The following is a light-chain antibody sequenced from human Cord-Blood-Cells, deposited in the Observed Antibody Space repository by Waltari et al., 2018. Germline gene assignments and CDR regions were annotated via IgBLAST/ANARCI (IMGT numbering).Light chain of an antibody. Sequence: VMTQSPLSLPVTPGEQASISCRSSQSLLHSNGYNYLDWYLQKPGQSPQLLIYLGSNRASGVPDRFSGRGSGTDFTLKISRVEAEDVGVYYCMQALQTPFTFGPGTKVDIK. V-gene: IGKV2-28*01. J-gene: IGKJ3*01. CDR1: QSLLHSNGYNY. CDR3: MQALQTPFT. CDR2: LGS.